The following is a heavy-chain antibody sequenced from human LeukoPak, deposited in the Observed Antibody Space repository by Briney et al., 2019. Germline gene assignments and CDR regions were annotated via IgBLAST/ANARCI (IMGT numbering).Heavy chain of an antibody. CDR3: ARTAVEQQLAYFDY. J-gene: IGHJ4*02. CDR1: GGSISNNNYY. V-gene: IGHV4-39*01. Sequence: SETLSLTCTVSGGSISNNNYYWGWIRQPPGKGLEWIASIYYSGSTYSNPSLKSLVTISVDTSKNQFSLKLSSVTAADTAVYFCARTAVEQQLAYFDYWGQGTLVTVSS. CDR2: IYYSGST. D-gene: IGHD6-13*01.